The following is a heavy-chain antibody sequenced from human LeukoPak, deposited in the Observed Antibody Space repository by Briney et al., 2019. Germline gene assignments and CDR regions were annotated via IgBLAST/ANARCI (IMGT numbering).Heavy chain of an antibody. CDR1: GFTFGNYK. Sequence: PGGSLRLSCAASGFTFGNYKMNWVRQVPGKGLEWVSYISRGRSAIYYTHSVRGRFTISRDNAKASLYLHMNSLRDEDTAVYYCARDRYCGGDCSDAFDIWGRGTTVTVSS. J-gene: IGHJ3*02. CDR2: ISRGRSAI. V-gene: IGHV3-48*02. D-gene: IGHD2-21*02. CDR3: ARDRYCGGDCSDAFDI.